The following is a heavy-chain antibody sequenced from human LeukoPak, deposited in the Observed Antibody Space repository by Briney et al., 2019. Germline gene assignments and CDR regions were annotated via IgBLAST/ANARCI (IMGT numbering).Heavy chain of an antibody. CDR3: ARVSDSSGYYAIFNWFDP. J-gene: IGHJ5*02. CDR2: IYYSGST. CDR1: GYSISSGFY. Sequence: SETLSLTCEVSGYSISSGFYWGWIRQPPGKGLGWIGSIYYSGSTYYNPSLKSRVTISVDTSNNHFSLKLRSVTAADTAVYYCARVSDSSGYYAIFNWFDPWGQGTLVTVSS. V-gene: IGHV4-38-2*01. D-gene: IGHD3-22*01.